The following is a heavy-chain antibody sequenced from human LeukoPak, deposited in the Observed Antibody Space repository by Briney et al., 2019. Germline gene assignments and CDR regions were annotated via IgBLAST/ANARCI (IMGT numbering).Heavy chain of an antibody. CDR2: IYYSGST. J-gene: IGHJ5*02. CDR3: ARDNSGLMWFDP. D-gene: IGHD6-19*01. Sequence: SETLSLTCTVSGGSISSYYWSWIRQPPGKGLEWIGYIYYSGSTNYNPSLKSRVTISVDTSKNQFSLKLSSVTAADTAAYYCARDNSGLMWFDPWGQGTLVTVSS. CDR1: GGSISSYY. V-gene: IGHV4-59*01.